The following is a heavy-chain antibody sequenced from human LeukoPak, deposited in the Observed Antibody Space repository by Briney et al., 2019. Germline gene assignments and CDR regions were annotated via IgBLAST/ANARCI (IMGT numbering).Heavy chain of an antibody. J-gene: IGHJ4*02. CDR3: ADTYGN. V-gene: IGHV4-39*07. CDR1: GGSISSSSYY. CDR2: IFNSGTT. Sequence: SGTLSLTCTVSGGSISSSSYYWGWIRQPPGQGLEWIGYIFNSGTTYYIPSLRSRVIISLDTSKNQFSLKMSSVTAADTAVYFCADTYGNWGQGTLVTVSS. D-gene: IGHD2/OR15-2a*01.